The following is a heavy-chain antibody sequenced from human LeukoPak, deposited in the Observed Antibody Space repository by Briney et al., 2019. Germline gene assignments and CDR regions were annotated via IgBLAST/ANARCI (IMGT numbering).Heavy chain of an antibody. J-gene: IGHJ6*02. CDR3: ARHVSTSSCGADCYSGGMDV. V-gene: IGHV4-39*01. CDR2: IYYTGST. Sequence: SETLSLTCTVSGGSISRSNYYWGWIRQPPGKGLEWIGSIYYTGSTYYYPSLKSRVTISVDTSKNQFSLKLSSVTAADTAVYYCARHVSTSSCGADCYSGGMDVWGQGTTVTVSS. D-gene: IGHD2-21*02. CDR1: GGSISRSNYY.